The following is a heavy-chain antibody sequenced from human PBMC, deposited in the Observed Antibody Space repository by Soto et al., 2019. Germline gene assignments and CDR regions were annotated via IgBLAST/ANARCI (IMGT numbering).Heavy chain of an antibody. V-gene: IGHV4-31*03. J-gene: IGHJ3*02. CDR1: GGSISSGGYY. CDR3: ARGIVATIYGAFDI. CDR2: IYYSGST. Sequence: TLSLTCTVSGGSISSGGYYWSWIRQHPGKGLEWIGYIYYSGSTYYNPSLKSRVTISVDTSKNQFSLKLSSVTAADTAVYYCARGIVATIYGAFDIWGQGTMVTVSS. D-gene: IGHD5-12*01.